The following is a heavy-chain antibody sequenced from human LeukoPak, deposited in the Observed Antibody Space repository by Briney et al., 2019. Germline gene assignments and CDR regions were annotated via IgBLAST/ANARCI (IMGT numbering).Heavy chain of an antibody. V-gene: IGHV3-23*01. CDR3: AKDQNRGITMIVVVN. CDR1: GFTFGSYA. J-gene: IGHJ4*02. D-gene: IGHD3-22*01. Sequence: QAGGSLRLSCAASGFTFGSYAMSWVRQAPGKGLEWVSAISGSGGSTYYADSVKGRFTISRDNSKNTLYLQMNSLRAEDTAVYYCAKDQNRGITMIVVVNWGRGTLVTVSS. CDR2: ISGSGGST.